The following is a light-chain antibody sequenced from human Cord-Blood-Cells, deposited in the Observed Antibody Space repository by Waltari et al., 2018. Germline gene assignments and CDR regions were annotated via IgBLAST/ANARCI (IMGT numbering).Light chain of an antibody. CDR3: CSYAGSYTWV. CDR2: DVS. CDR1: SSDVGGYNY. J-gene: IGLJ2*01. Sequence: QSALTQPRPVSGSPGQSVTISCTGTSSDVGGYNYVSWYQQHPGKAPKLMIYDVSKRPSGGPDRFSGSKSGNTASLTICGLQAEDEADYYCCSYAGSYTWVFGGGTKLTVL. V-gene: IGLV2-11*01.